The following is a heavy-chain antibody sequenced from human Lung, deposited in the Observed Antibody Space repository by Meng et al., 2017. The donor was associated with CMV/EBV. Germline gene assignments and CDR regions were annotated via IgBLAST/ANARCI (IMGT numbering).Heavy chain of an antibody. CDR3: ARDRTVTTSLYYYYYGMDV. J-gene: IGHJ6*02. V-gene: IGHV3-48*03. D-gene: IGHD4-11*01. CDR2: ISSSGSTI. Sequence: GGSXRLXCAASGFXFSSYEMNWVRQAPGKGLEWVSYISSSGSTIYYADSVKGRFTISRDNAKNSLYLQMNNLRAEDTAVYYCARDRTVTTSLYYYYYGMDVWXQGTXVTVSS. CDR1: GFXFSSYE.